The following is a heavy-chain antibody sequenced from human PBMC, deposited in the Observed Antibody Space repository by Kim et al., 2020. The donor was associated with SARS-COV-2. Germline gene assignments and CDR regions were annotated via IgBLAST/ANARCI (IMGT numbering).Heavy chain of an antibody. J-gene: IGHJ6*02. Sequence: GGSLRLSCAASGFTFSSYWMSWVRQAPGKGLEWVANIKQDGSEKYYVDSVKGRFTISRDNAKNSLYLQMNSLRAEDTAVYYCARDQYYDILTGSLERYGMDVWGQGTTVTVSS. V-gene: IGHV3-7*01. CDR3: ARDQYYDILTGSLERYGMDV. CDR2: IKQDGSEK. D-gene: IGHD3-9*01. CDR1: GFTFSSYW.